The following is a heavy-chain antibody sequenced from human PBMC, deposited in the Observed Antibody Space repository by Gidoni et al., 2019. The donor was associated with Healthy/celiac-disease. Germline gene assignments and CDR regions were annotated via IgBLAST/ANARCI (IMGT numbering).Heavy chain of an antibody. V-gene: IGHV4-30-2*01. J-gene: IGHJ4*02. CDR3: ARVAVGATTIFDY. D-gene: IGHD1-26*01. CDR1: GGSLSSGGYP. CDR2: IYHSGST. Sequence: QLQLQESGSGLVKPSQTLSRTCAVAGGSLSSGGYPWRWLRQPPGKGLECIGYIYHSGSTYYNPSLKSRVTISVDRSKNQFSLKLSSVTAADTAVYYCARVAVGATTIFDYWGQGTLVTVSS.